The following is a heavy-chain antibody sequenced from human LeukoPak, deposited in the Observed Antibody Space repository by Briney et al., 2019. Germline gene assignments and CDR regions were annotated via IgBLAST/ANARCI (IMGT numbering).Heavy chain of an antibody. CDR1: GFTFSSYV. CDR2: ISGSGGST. CDR3: AKDGLRLGELSFGYFDY. D-gene: IGHD3-16*02. Sequence: PGGSLRLSCAASGFTFSSYVMSWVRQAPGKGLEWVSAISGSGGSTYYADSVKGRFTISRDNSKNTLYLQMNSLRAEDTAVYYCAKDGLRLGELSFGYFDYWGQGTLVTVSS. V-gene: IGHV3-23*01. J-gene: IGHJ4*02.